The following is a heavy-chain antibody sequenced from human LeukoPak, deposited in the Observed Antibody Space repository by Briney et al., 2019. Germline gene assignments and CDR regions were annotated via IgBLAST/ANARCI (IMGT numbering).Heavy chain of an antibody. CDR2: IQPDGGEK. D-gene: IGHD3/OR15-3a*01. CDR1: GITFSGNW. J-gene: IGHJ4*02. V-gene: IGHV3-7*05. Sequence: PRGSLRLSCADSGITFSGNWMSWVRQAPGKGLEWVAHIQPDGGEKYYVDSVRGRFTISRDNAENSLYLEMNSLRAEDTAVYYCARDRDWSFDYWGQGTLVTVSS. CDR3: ARDRDWSFDY.